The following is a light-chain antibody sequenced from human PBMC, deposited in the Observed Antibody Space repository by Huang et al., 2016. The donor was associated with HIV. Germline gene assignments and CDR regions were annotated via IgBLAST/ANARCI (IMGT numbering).Light chain of an antibody. CDR1: QRVNID. CDR2: NAS. CDR3: QQRSNWPAIT. V-gene: IGKV3-11*01. Sequence: EIVLTQSPATLSLSPGERATLSCRASQRVNIDLGWFQQKPGQGPRLLIYNASTRATCIPARFSGSESSTDFTRTIRSLEPEDFAVYYCQQRSNWPAITFGQGTRLEIK. J-gene: IGKJ5*01.